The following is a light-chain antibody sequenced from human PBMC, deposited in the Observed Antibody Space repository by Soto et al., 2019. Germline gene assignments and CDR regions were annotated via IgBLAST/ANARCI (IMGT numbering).Light chain of an antibody. CDR1: QSVRSN. CDR3: QQRHMWPIT. V-gene: IGKV3-15*01. Sequence: EIVLTQSPATLSVSPGERATLSCRASQSVRSNLAWYQQKPGQGPRLLIFGASTRATNIPARFSGSGSGTDFTLTISSLEPEDSAVYYCQQRHMWPITFGQGTRLEIK. CDR2: GAS. J-gene: IGKJ5*01.